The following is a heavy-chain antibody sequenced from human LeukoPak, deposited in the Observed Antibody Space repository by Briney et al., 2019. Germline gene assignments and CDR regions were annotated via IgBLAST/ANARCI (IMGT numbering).Heavy chain of an antibody. CDR1: GYTFTSYE. V-gene: IGHV1-8*01. CDR2: MNANTGNT. Sequence: GASVKASCKSSGYTFTSYEINWVRQAAGQGLEWMGWMNANTGNTDSAQKFQGRVTMTWNTSISTAYMELSSLRSEDTAVYYCARASVRLDAFDIWGQGTMVTVSS. J-gene: IGHJ3*02. D-gene: IGHD6-25*01. CDR3: ARASVRLDAFDI.